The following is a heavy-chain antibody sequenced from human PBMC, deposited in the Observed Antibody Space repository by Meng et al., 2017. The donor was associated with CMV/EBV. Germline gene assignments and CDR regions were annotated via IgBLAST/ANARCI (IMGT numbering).Heavy chain of an antibody. V-gene: IGHV1-69*05. CDR1: GGTFSSYA. D-gene: IGHD2-2*01. J-gene: IGHJ6*02. CDR2: IIPIFGTA. Sequence: SVKVSCKASGGTFSSYAISWVRQAPGQGLEWMGGIIPIFGTANYAQKFQGRVTITTDEFTSTAYMELSSLRSEDTAVYYCARADIVVVPAAPRFRYYYYGMDAWGQGTTVTVSS. CDR3: ARADIVVVPAAPRFRYYYYGMDA.